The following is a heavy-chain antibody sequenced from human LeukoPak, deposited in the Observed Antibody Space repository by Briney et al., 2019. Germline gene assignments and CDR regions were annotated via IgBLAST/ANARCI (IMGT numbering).Heavy chain of an antibody. CDR3: ARAYSSGLIDY. D-gene: IGHD6-19*01. CDR1: GGTFSSYA. Sequence: GASVKVSCKASGGTFSSYAISWVRQAPGQGLEWMGGIIPIFGTANYAQKFQGRVTMTRNTSISTAYMELSSLRSEDTAVYYCARAYSSGLIDYWGQGTLVTVSS. CDR2: IIPIFGTA. J-gene: IGHJ4*02. V-gene: IGHV1-69*05.